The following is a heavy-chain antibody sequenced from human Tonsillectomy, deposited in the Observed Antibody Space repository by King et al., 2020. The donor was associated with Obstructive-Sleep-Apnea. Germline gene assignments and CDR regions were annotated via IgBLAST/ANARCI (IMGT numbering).Heavy chain of an antibody. Sequence: VQLQESGPGLVKPSETMSLTCTVSGGSISGYYWTWIRQPPGKGLECIGYIYYSGSTNYNPSLKSRVTISLDTSKNQFSLKLSSVTAADTAVYYCARLNYYDSSGYYYRDYWGQGTLVTVSS. V-gene: IGHV4-59*08. CDR3: ARLNYYDSSGYYYRDY. CDR2: IYYSGST. D-gene: IGHD3-22*01. J-gene: IGHJ4*02. CDR1: GGSISGYY.